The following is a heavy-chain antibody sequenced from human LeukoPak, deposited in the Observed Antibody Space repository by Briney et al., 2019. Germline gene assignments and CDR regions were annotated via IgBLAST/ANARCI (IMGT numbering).Heavy chain of an antibody. CDR2: ISGSGGST. CDR1: GFTFSSYA. D-gene: IGHD1-26*01. J-gene: IGHJ4*02. Sequence: PGGSLRLSCAASGFTFSSYAMSWVRQAPGKGLEWVSAISGSGGSTYYADFVKGRFTISRDNSKNTLYLQMNSLRVDDTAVFYCVKTLGPSATAAGDYWGRGILVTVSS. V-gene: IGHV3-23*01. CDR3: VKTLGPSATAAGDY.